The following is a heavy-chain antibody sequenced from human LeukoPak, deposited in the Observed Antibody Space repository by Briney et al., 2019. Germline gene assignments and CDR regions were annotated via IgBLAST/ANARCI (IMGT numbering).Heavy chain of an antibody. J-gene: IGHJ3*02. CDR2: INHSGST. CDR3: AREGDSSGYSRSDAFDI. Sequence: SETLSLTCAVYGGSFSGYYWSWIRQPPGKGLEWIGEINHSGSTNYNPSLKSRVTISVDTSKNQFSLKLSSVTAADTAVYYCAREGDSSGYSRSDAFDIWGQGTMVTLSS. V-gene: IGHV4-34*01. D-gene: IGHD3-22*01. CDR1: GGSFSGYY.